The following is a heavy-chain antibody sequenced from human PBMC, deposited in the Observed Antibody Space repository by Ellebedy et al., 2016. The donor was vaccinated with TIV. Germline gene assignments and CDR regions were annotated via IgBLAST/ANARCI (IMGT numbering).Heavy chain of an antibody. D-gene: IGHD1-26*01. CDR2: ISVGGGST. Sequence: GGSLRLXXTASGFIFGSYTMSWVRQAPGKELEWVSSISVGGGSTYYAQSVKGRFTVSRDNSKNTLYLQMDGLRTDDTAVYFCAKDKSSSGNYFGYFDSWGQGTLVSVSS. V-gene: IGHV3-23*01. CDR3: AKDKSSSGNYFGYFDS. CDR1: GFIFGSYT. J-gene: IGHJ4*02.